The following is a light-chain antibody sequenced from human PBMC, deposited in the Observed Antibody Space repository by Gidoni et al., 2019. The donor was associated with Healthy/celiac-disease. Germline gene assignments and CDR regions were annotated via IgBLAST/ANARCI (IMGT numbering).Light chain of an antibody. V-gene: IGKV1-39*01. J-gene: IGKJ1*01. CDR1: QSISSY. Sequence: DIQMPQSPSSLSASVGDRVTITCRASQSISSYLNWYQQKPGKAPKLLIYAASSLQSGVPSRFSGSGSGTDFTLTISSLQPEDFATYYCQQSYSTPRFGQGTKVEIK. CDR2: AAS. CDR3: QQSYSTPR.